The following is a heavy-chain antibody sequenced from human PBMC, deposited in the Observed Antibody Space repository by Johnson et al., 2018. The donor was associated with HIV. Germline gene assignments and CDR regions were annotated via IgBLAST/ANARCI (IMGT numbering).Heavy chain of an antibody. CDR2: ISGSGGST. Sequence: QVQLVESGGGVVQPGRSLRLSCAASGFTFSSYAMHWVRQAPGKGLEWVSAISGSGGSTYYADSVKGRFTISRDNSKNTLYLQMNSLRAEDTAVYYCARDDIRDGKSFDIWGQGTMVTVSS. CDR3: ARDDIRDGKSFDI. J-gene: IGHJ3*02. V-gene: IGHV3-64*04. CDR1: GFTFSSYA.